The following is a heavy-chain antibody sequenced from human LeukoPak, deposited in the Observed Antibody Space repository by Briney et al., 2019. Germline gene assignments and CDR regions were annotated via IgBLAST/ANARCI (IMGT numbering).Heavy chain of an antibody. D-gene: IGHD6-13*01. V-gene: IGHV5-51*01. CDR3: GRLAGLYSSSRSGSYFDS. J-gene: IGHJ4*02. CDR1: GYTFSSYW. CDR2: IYPDDSDT. Sequence: GESLKISCKGSGYTFSSYWIGWVRQMPGKGLEWMGVIYPDDSDTRYSPSFQGQVTISADKSITTAYLQWSSLKAPDSAMYYCGRLAGLYSSSRSGSYFDSWGQGTLVTVSS.